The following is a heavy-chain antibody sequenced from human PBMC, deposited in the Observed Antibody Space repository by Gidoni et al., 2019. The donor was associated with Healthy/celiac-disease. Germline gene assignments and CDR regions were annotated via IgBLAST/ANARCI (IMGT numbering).Heavy chain of an antibody. D-gene: IGHD6-19*01. CDR2: ISYDGSNK. J-gene: IGHJ3*02. CDR1: GFTFSSSA. V-gene: IGHV3-30-3*01. Sequence: QVQLVESGGGVVQPGRSLRLSCSASGFTFSSSAMHWVSQAPGKGLEWVAVISYDGSNKYYADSVKGRFTISRDNSKNTLYLQMNSLRAEDTAVYYCAREGARYSSGWYSAFDIWGQGTMVTVSS. CDR3: AREGARYSSGWYSAFDI.